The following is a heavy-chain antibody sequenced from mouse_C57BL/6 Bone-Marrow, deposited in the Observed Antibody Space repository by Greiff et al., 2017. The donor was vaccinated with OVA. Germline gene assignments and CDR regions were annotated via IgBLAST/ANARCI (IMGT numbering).Heavy chain of an antibody. CDR2: IYPNSCCT. J-gene: IGHJ2*01. Sequence: PLPPPFSYLLNPFSSFNFSFNSSVYTFTIYLMHWVNQRPLLVLEWIGRIYPNSCCTKYNEKFKSKATLTVDKPSSTAYMQLSSLTSEDSAVYYCARSEVLRFDYWGQGTTLTVSS. CDR3: ARSEVLRFDY. V-gene: IGHV1-72*01. D-gene: IGHD1-1*01. CDR1: VYTFTIYL.